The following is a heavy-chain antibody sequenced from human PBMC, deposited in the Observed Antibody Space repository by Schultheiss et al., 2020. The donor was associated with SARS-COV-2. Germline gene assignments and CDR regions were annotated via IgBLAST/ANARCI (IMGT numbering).Heavy chain of an antibody. J-gene: IGHJ4*02. Sequence: SETLSLTCTVSGGSISSYYWSWIRQPPGKGLEWIGYIYYSGSTYYNPSLKSRVTISVDTSKNQFSLKLSSVTAADTAVYYCAREGSSVGGTDYWGQGTLVTVSS. CDR1: GGSISSYY. CDR2: IYYSGST. V-gene: IGHV4-59*12. CDR3: AREGSSVGGTDY. D-gene: IGHD1-1*01.